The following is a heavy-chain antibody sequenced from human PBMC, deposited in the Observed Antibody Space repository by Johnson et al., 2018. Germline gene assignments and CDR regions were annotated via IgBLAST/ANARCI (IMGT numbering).Heavy chain of an antibody. CDR1: GFTVSSKY. J-gene: IGHJ5*02. CDR3: ASGGLET. V-gene: IGHV3-66*01. CDR2: IFKVDGT. Sequence: VQLQESGGGLVQPGGSLRLSCAASGFTVSSKYMSWVRQAPGQGLEWVSVIFKVDGTYYTDSVKGRFTISRDNSRNTLHLKMSSLRGEDTAVYYWASGGLETWGQGTLVTVAS. D-gene: IGHD3-10*01.